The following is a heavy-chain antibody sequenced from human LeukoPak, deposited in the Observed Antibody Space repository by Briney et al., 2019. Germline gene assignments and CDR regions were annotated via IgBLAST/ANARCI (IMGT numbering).Heavy chain of an antibody. Sequence: GGSLRLSCGASGFTFSDYLMDWVRQTPGKGLEWVARIRVKASSYTTEYAASVEGRFIISRDDSKSSLYLQMNSLKSEDTAVDYCAAGARGSAPFDYWGQGTPVTVSS. CDR2: IRVKASSYTT. CDR3: AAGARGSAPFDY. J-gene: IGHJ4*02. V-gene: IGHV3-72*01. CDR1: GFTFSDYL. D-gene: IGHD6-19*01.